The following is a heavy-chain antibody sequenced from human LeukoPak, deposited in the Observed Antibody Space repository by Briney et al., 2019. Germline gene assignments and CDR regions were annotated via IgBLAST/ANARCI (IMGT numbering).Heavy chain of an antibody. D-gene: IGHD6-13*01. CDR1: GGSISSYY. Sequence: SETLSLTCTVSGGSISSYYWSWIRQPPGKGLEWIGYIYYSGSTNYNPSLKSRVTISVDTSKNQFSLKLSSVTAADTAVYYCARVHSSSWYYYYYYYMDVWGKGTTVTVSS. V-gene: IGHV4-59*01. CDR3: ARVHSSSWYYYYYYYMDV. CDR2: IYYSGST. J-gene: IGHJ6*03.